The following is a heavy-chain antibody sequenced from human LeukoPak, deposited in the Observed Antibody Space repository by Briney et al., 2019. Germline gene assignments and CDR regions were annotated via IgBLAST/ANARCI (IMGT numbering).Heavy chain of an antibody. CDR2: IYYSGST. CDR1: GGSISSSSYY. D-gene: IGHD3-16*02. CDR3: ASFMITFGGVIAEPRGIDY. Sequence: KTSETLSLTCTVSGGSISSSSYYWGWIRQPPGKGLEWIGSIYYSGSTYYNPSLKSRVTISVDTSKDQFSLKLSSVTAADTAVYYCASFMITFGGVIAEPRGIDYWGQGTLVTVSS. V-gene: IGHV4-39*01. J-gene: IGHJ4*02.